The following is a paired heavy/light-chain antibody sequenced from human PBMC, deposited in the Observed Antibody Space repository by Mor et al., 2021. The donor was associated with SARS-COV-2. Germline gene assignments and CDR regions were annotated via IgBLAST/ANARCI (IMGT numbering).Light chain of an antibody. V-gene: IGKV3D-15*01. CDR3: QQYYNWPLT. J-gene: IGKJ4*01. CDR1: QSLNSN. CDR2: GAS. Sequence: EIVMTQSPATLSVSPGERATLSCRASQSLNSNLAWYQQRPGQAPRLVIYGASTRATDIPPRFSGSGSGTEFTLTISSLQSDDFAVYYCQQYYNWPLTFGGGTKVEIK.
Heavy chain of an antibody. CDR3: ARGPSGSGRYYFEY. V-gene: IGHV3-23*01. J-gene: IGHJ4*02. CDR2: ITDSGSKT. D-gene: IGHD1-26*01. CDR1: GFTFSTYA. Sequence: EVQLLESGGGLVQPGGSLGLSCAGSGFTFSTYAMSWVRQAPGKGLEWVSVITDSGSKTKYADSVQGRFTISRDNSKNTLYLQMNSLRAEDTAVYYCARGPSGSGRYYFEYWGQGTLVTVPS.